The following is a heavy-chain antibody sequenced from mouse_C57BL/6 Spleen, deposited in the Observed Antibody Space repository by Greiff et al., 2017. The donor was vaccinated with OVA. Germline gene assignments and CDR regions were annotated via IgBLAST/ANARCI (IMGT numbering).Heavy chain of an antibody. V-gene: IGHV10-1*01. CDR3: VRQGLRRGCAMDY. D-gene: IGHD2-4*01. CDR1: GFSFNTYA. CDR2: IRSKSNNYAT. J-gene: IGHJ4*01. Sequence: EADGGLVQPKGSLTLSCAASGFSFNTYAMNWVRQAPGKGLEWVARIRSKSNNYATYYADSVKDRFTISRDDSESMLYLQMNNLKTEDTAMYYCVRQGLRRGCAMDYWGQGTSVTVSS.